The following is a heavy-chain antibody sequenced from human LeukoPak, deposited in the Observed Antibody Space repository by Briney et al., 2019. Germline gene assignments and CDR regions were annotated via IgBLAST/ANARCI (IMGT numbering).Heavy chain of an antibody. CDR1: GFTFSSYA. V-gene: IGHV3-23*01. CDR3: AKGNGYRRPPDY. Sequence: GGSLRLACAASGFTFSSYAMSWVRQAPGKGLEWVSAISGSGGSTYYADSVKGRFTISRYNSKNTLYLQMNSLRAEDTAVYYCAKGNGYRRPPDYWGQGTLVTVSS. J-gene: IGHJ4*02. CDR2: ISGSGGST. D-gene: IGHD5-18*01.